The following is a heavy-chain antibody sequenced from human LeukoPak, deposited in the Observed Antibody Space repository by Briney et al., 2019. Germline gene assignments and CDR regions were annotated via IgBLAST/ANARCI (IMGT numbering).Heavy chain of an antibody. CDR3: ARAESSGWVY. V-gene: IGHV3-66*01. CDR1: GFTVSSNY. CDR2: IYSGGST. J-gene: IGHJ4*02. D-gene: IGHD6-19*01. Sequence: GGSLRLSCAASGFTVSSNYMSWVRQAPGKGLEWVSVIYSGGSTYYADSVKGRFIISRDNSKNTLYLQMNSLRADDTAVYYCARAESSGWVYWGQGTLVTVSS.